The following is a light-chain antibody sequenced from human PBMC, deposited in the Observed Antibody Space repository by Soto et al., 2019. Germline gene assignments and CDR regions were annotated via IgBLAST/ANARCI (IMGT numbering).Light chain of an antibody. Sequence: EIVLTQSPGTLSLSPGERATLSCRASQSVSSNFLAWYQQKPGQAPRLLIYGASRRATGIPDRFSGSGSGTDFTLTIRTLESDDFALYYCQHYGSSPTTFGQGTRLEIK. CDR1: QSVSSNF. J-gene: IGKJ5*01. CDR3: QHYGSSPTT. CDR2: GAS. V-gene: IGKV3-20*01.